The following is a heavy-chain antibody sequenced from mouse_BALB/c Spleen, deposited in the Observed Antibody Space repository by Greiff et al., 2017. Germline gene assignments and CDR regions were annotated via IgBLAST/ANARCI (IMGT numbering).Heavy chain of an antibody. Sequence: VQLKESGPELVKPGASVKMSCKASGYTFTSYVMHWVKQKPGQGLEWIGYINPYNDGTKYNEKFKGKATLTSDKSSSTAYMELSSLTSEDSAVYYCARAGLLDYFDYWGQGTTLTVSS. CDR2: INPYNDGT. J-gene: IGHJ2*01. V-gene: IGHV1-14*01. CDR1: GYTFTSYV. D-gene: IGHD2-3*01. CDR3: ARAGLLDYFDY.